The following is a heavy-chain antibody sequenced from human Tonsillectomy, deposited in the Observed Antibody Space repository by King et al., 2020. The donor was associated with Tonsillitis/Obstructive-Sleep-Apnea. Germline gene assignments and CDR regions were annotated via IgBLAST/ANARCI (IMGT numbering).Heavy chain of an antibody. V-gene: IGHV3-49*04. Sequence: VQLVESGGGLVQPGRSLRLSCTASGFTFGDYAMSWVRQAPGKGLEWVGFIRSKAYGGTTEYAASVKGRFTISRDDSKSIAYLQMNSLKTEDTAVYYCTRDLAARPEDAFDIWGQGTMVTVSS. CDR2: IRSKAYGGTT. J-gene: IGHJ3*02. CDR1: GFTFGDYA. D-gene: IGHD6-6*01. CDR3: TRDLAARPEDAFDI.